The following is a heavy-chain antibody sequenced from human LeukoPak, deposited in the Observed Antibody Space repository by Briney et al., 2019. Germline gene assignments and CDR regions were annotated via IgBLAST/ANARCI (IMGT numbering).Heavy chain of an antibody. CDR2: ISGSGCST. CDR1: GFTFSSYA. J-gene: IGHJ4*02. D-gene: IGHD6-19*01. Sequence: GGSLRLSCAASGFTFSSYAMSWVRQAPGKGLEWVSAISGSGCSTYYADSGKGRFTISRYNSKPTLYLQMKRLSAEDTAVYSCAKPVTSYSSGWFFDYWGQGTLVTVSS. V-gene: IGHV3-23*01. CDR3: AKPVTSYSSGWFFDY.